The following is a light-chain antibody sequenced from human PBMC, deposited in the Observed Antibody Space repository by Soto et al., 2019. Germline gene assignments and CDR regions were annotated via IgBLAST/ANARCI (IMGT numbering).Light chain of an antibody. CDR1: TSNIGDNY. V-gene: IGLV1-44*01. CDR2: SNS. CDR3: ATWDDSLNGYV. J-gene: IGLJ1*01. Sequence: QSVLTQPPSASGTPGQRVTISCSGSTSNIGDNYVFWSQQLPGTAPKLLMYSNSERPSGVPDRFSGSKSGTSASLAISGLQSEDEADYYCATWDDSLNGYVFGTGTRSPS.